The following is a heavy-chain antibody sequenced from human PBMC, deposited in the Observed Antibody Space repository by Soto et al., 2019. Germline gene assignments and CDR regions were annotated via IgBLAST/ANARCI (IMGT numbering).Heavy chain of an antibody. CDR1: RFTFSDGA. Sequence: EVQLVESGGGLVQPGGSLKLSCAATRFTFSDGARHWVRQASGKGLEWVGRIRAKAYSYATAYAASVKGRFTISRDDSKNTAYLQMSSLKTEDTAVYYCTRHSVDYWGQGTLVTVSS. J-gene: IGHJ4*02. CDR2: IRAKAYSYAT. CDR3: TRHSVDY. V-gene: IGHV3-73*01.